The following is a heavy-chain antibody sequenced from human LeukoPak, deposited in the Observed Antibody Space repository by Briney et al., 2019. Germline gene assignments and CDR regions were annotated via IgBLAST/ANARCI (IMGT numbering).Heavy chain of an antibody. CDR1: GFTFSRYA. Sequence: QPGGSLRLSCAASGFTFSRYAMTWVRQDPGKGLEWVSFISGSADTTYYADSVRGRFTISRDNSKNTMYLQMNSLRAEDTAVYYCATSGFGSGSYYAAFDYWGQGTLVTVSS. CDR3: ATSGFGSGSYYAAFDY. CDR2: ISGSADTT. V-gene: IGHV3-23*01. D-gene: IGHD3-10*01. J-gene: IGHJ4*02.